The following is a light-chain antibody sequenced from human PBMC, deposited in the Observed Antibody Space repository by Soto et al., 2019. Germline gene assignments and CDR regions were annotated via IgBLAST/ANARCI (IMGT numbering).Light chain of an antibody. CDR2: DVS. V-gene: IGLV2-14*01. CDR3: SSYTSSSTLAV. CDR1: SSDVGGYNY. Sequence: QSVLTQPASVSGSPGQSITISCTGTSSDVGGYNYVSWYQQHPGKAPKLMIYDVSNRPSGVSNCFSGSKSGNTASLTISGLQAEDEADYYCSSYTSSSTLAVFGGGTQLTVL. J-gene: IGLJ7*01.